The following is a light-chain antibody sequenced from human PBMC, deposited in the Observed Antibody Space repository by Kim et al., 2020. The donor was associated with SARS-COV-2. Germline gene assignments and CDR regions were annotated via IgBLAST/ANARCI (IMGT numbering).Light chain of an antibody. V-gene: IGLV1-44*01. J-gene: IGLJ1*01. CDR1: SSNIGRNT. CDR3: ATWDDSLKGHF. Sequence: QSVLTQPPSASATPGQMVTISCSGSSSNIGRNTVNWYQQFPGTAPKLLISNNNQRPSGVPDRFSGSKSGTSASLAISGLQSEDEADYYCATWDDSLKGHFFGTGTKVTVL. CDR2: NNN.